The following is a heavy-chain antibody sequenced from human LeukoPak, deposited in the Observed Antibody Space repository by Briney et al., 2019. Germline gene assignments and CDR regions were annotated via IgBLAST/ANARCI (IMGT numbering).Heavy chain of an antibody. J-gene: IGHJ4*02. Sequence: SETLSLTCTVSGGPISSYYWSCIRQPPGKGLEWIGYIYYSGSTNYNPSLKSRVTISVDTSKNQFSLKLSSVTAADTAVYYCARDNWDGYFDYWGQGTLVTVSS. CDR1: GGPISSYY. V-gene: IGHV4-59*01. CDR2: IYYSGST. D-gene: IGHD1-20*01. CDR3: ARDNWDGYFDY.